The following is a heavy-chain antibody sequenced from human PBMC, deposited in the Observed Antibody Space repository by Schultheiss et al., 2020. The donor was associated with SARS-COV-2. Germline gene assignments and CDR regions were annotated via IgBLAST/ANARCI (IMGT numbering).Heavy chain of an antibody. V-gene: IGHV1-18*01. D-gene: IGHD1-7*01. Sequence: ASVKVFCKASGYTLTTYAISWVRQAPGQGLEWMGWISPYNGNTNYARKLQGRVTMTADTSTNTVYMELRSLRSDDTALYYCASKMTGTTDAFDYWGQGTLVTVSS. CDR1: GYTLTTYA. J-gene: IGHJ4*02. CDR3: ASKMTGTTDAFDY. CDR2: ISPYNGNT.